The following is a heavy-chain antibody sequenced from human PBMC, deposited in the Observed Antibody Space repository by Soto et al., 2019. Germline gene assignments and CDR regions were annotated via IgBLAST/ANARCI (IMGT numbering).Heavy chain of an antibody. CDR1: GFTFSSYA. D-gene: IGHD3-10*01. CDR2: ISSSSSST. CDR3: ARNKLLRGNWFDP. J-gene: IGHJ5*02. Sequence: PGGSLRLSCAASGFTFSSYAMSWVRQAPGKGLEWVSAISSSSSSTYYADSVKGRFTISRDNAKNSLYLQMNSLRDEDTAVYYCARNKLLRGNWFDPWGQGTLVTVSS. V-gene: IGHV3-48*02.